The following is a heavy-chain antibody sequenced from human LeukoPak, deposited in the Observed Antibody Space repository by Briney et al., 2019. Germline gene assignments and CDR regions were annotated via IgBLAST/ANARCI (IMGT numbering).Heavy chain of an antibody. Sequence: PGGSLRLSCAASGFTVRSTYMSWVRQAPGKGLEWVSIIYAGGSAYYADSVKGRFTISRDNSKNTLYLQMDSLRAEDTAVYFCAKGDVDTAMVQFHPWGQGTLVTVSS. V-gene: IGHV3-53*01. CDR2: IYAGGSA. CDR1: GFTVRSTY. J-gene: IGHJ5*02. CDR3: AKGDVDTAMVQFHP. D-gene: IGHD5-18*01.